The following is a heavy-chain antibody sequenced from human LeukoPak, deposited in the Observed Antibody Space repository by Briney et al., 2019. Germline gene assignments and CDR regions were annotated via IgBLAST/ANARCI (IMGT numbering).Heavy chain of an antibody. Sequence: SVKVSCKASGGTFGSYAISWVRQAPGQGLEWMGGIIPIFGTANYAQKFQGRVTITADESTSTAYMELSSLRSEDTAVYYCARGTAAAGTHELNWFDPWGQGTLVTVSS. CDR2: IIPIFGTA. CDR1: GGTFGSYA. J-gene: IGHJ5*02. V-gene: IGHV1-69*13. CDR3: ARGTAAAGTHELNWFDP. D-gene: IGHD6-13*01.